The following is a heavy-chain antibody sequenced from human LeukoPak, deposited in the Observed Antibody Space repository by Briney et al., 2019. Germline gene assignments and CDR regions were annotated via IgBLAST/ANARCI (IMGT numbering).Heavy chain of an antibody. CDR1: GFTFSSYA. V-gene: IGHV3-23*01. CDR2: ISGSGGST. Sequence: GGSLRLSRAASGFTFSSYAMSWVRQAPGKGLEWVSAISGSGGSTYYADSVKGRFTISRDNSKNTLYLQMNSLRAEDTAVYYCAKMGLLWLETYYFDYWGQGTLVTVSS. J-gene: IGHJ4*02. CDR3: AKMGLLWLETYYFDY. D-gene: IGHD3-10*01.